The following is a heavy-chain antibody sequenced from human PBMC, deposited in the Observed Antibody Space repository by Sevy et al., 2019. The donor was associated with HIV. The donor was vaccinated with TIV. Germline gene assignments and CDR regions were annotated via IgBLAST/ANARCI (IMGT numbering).Heavy chain of an antibody. D-gene: IGHD3-3*01. CDR1: GFTFSSYS. CDR2: ISGSGGST. V-gene: IGHV3-23*01. CDR3: AKARPYDFWSGIYYYYYGMDV. J-gene: IGHJ6*02. Sequence: GGSLRLSCAASGFTFSSYSMNWVRQAPGKGLEWVSAISGSGGSTYYADSVKGRFTISRDNSKNTLYLQMNSLRAEDTAVYYCAKARPYDFWSGIYYYYYGMDVWGQGTTVTVSS.